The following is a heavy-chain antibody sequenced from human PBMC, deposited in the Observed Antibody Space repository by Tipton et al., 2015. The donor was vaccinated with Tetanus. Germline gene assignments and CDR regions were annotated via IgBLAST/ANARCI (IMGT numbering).Heavy chain of an antibody. V-gene: IGHV3-30*18. CDR1: GYNFRNNG. Sequence: SLRLSCVASGYNFRNNGMHWVRQAPGKGLEWVAVISNDASHIYYADSVRGRFTMSRENNKNTVHLQMNSLRAEDTATYYCAKLKSRGDSSAIEHWGQGTLVTVSS. CDR2: ISNDASHI. D-gene: IGHD2-21*02. J-gene: IGHJ4*02. CDR3: AKLKSRGDSSAIEH.